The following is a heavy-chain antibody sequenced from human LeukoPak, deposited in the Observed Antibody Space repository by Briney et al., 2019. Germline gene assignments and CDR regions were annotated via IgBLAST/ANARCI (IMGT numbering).Heavy chain of an antibody. Sequence: PGGSLRLSCAVSGFTFSRYTMNWVRQAPGKGLEWVSSISSSSSYIYYADSVKGRFTISRDNAKNSLYLQMNSLRADDTALYYCTREQDREAAATVIGDYWGQGVLVTVSS. CDR2: ISSSSSYI. V-gene: IGHV3-21*01. CDR3: TREQDREAAATVIGDY. CDR1: GFTFSRYT. D-gene: IGHD2-15*01. J-gene: IGHJ4*02.